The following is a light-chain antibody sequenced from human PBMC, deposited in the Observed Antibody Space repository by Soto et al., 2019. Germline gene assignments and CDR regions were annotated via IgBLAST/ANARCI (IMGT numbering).Light chain of an antibody. CDR2: EVN. J-gene: IGLJ2*01. V-gene: IGLV2-8*01. Sequence: QSALTQPPSASGSPGQSVTISCTGTSSDVGGYYYVSWYQQYPGKAPKLMIYEVNKRPSGVPDRFSGSKSGNTASLTVSGLQAEDEADYYCSSYAGNNNVVFGGGTKLTVL. CDR3: SSYAGNNNVV. CDR1: SSDVGGYYY.